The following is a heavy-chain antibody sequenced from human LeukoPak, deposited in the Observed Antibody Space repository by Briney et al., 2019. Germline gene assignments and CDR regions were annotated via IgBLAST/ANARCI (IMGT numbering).Heavy chain of an antibody. D-gene: IGHD5-24*01. Sequence: PETLSLTCTVSGGSISTSNSYWGWIRQPPGKGLEWIGNIYYSGSTYYNPSLKSRVTISVDTSKNQFSLRLSSVTAADTAVYYCARQDGYNSRRSFDYWGQGTLVTVCS. V-gene: IGHV4-39*01. J-gene: IGHJ4*02. CDR1: GGSISTSNSY. CDR2: IYYSGST. CDR3: ARQDGYNSRRSFDY.